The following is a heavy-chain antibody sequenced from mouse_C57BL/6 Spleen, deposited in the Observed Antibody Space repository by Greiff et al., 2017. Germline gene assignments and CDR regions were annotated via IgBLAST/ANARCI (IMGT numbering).Heavy chain of an antibody. CDR1: GFSLTSYG. J-gene: IGHJ4*01. D-gene: IGHD1-1*01. Sequence: VKLQQSGPGLVQPSQSLSITCTVSGFSLTSYGVHWVRQSPGKGLEWLGVIWSGGSTDYNAAFISRLSISKDNSKSQVFFKMNSLQADDTAIYYCARKRGYYGSSPYAMDYWGQGTSVTVSS. CDR3: ARKRGYYGSSPYAMDY. CDR2: IWSGGST. V-gene: IGHV2-2*01.